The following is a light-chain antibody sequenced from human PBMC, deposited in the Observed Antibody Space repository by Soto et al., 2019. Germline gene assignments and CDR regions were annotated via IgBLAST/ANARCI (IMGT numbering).Light chain of an antibody. V-gene: IGLV2-23*01. Sequence: QSALTQPASVSGSPGQSFTISCTGTSSDVGSYNLVSWYQQHPGKAPKLMIYEGSKRPSGVSNRFSGSKSGNTASLTISGLQAEDEADYYCCSYAGSSPVFGGGTKLTVL. J-gene: IGLJ2*01. CDR2: EGS. CDR1: SSDVGSYNL. CDR3: CSYAGSSPV.